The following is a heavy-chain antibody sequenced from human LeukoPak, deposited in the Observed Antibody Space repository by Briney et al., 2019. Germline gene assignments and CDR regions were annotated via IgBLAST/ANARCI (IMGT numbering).Heavy chain of an antibody. CDR1: GGSISSYY. D-gene: IGHD3-10*01. Sequence: SETLSLICTVSGGSISSYYWSWIRQPPGKGLEWIGYIYYSGSTNYNPSLKSRVTISVDTSKNQFSLKLSSVTAADTAVYYCARGEAVPGHDYWGQGTLVTASS. CDR2: IYYSGST. CDR3: ARGEAVPGHDY. J-gene: IGHJ4*02. V-gene: IGHV4-59*08.